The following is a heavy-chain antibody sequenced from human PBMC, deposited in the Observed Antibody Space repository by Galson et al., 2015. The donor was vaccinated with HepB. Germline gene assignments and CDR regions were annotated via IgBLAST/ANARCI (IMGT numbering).Heavy chain of an antibody. V-gene: IGHV1-18*01. CDR3: ARTPVLRYFDWLLYFDY. CDR1: GYTFTSYG. CDR2: ISAYNSNT. Sequence: SVKVSCKASGYTFTSYGISWVRQAPGQGLEWMGWISAYNSNTNDAQKLQGRVTMTTDTSTSTAYMELRSLRSDDTAMYYCARTPVLRYFDWLLYFDYRGQGTLVTVSS. D-gene: IGHD3-9*01. J-gene: IGHJ4*02.